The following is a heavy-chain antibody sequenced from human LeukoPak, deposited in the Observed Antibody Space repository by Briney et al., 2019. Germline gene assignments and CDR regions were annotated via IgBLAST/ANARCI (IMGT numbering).Heavy chain of an antibody. D-gene: IGHD3/OR15-3a*01. CDR1: GFTFISYG. V-gene: IGHV3-33*06. Sequence: GGSLRLSCAASGFTFISYGMHWVRQAPGKGLEWVAIIWYDGNTKYYSESVKGRFTISRDNSKNTLYLQMNSLRAEYTAVYYCAKSRTGHDAFDVWGQGTLVTVSS. J-gene: IGHJ3*01. CDR3: AKSRTGHDAFDV. CDR2: IWYDGNTK.